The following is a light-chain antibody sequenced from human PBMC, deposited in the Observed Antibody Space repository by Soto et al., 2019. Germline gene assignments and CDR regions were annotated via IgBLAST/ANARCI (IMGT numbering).Light chain of an antibody. V-gene: IGLV1-44*01. J-gene: IGLJ1*01. CDR1: SSNIGSDT. CDR2: TNN. CDR3: ASWDDSLNGYV. Sequence: QSALTQPPSASGIPGQRVTISYSGGSSNIGSDTVNWYQHLPGTAPKLLIYTNNQRPSGVPDRSSGSKSGTSASLTISGLQSEDEAEYYCASWDDSLNGYVFGTGTKVTVL.